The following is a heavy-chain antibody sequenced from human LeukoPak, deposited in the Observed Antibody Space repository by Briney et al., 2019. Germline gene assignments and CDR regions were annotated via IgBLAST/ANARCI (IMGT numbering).Heavy chain of an antibody. Sequence: ASVKVSCKASGYTFTSYGISWVRQAPGQGLEWMGWISAYNGNTNYAQKLQGRVTMTTDTSTSTAYMELRSLRSDDTAVYYCARGIAAAGTNYYGMDVWGQGTTVTVSS. D-gene: IGHD6-13*01. CDR1: GYTFTSYG. J-gene: IGHJ6*02. V-gene: IGHV1-18*01. CDR3: ARGIAAAGTNYYGMDV. CDR2: ISAYNGNT.